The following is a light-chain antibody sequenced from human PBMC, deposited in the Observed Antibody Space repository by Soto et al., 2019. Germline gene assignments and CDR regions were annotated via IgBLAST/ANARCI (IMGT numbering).Light chain of an antibody. CDR1: SSDVGGYNY. Sequence: QSVLTQPRSVSGSPGQSVTISCTGTSSDVGGYNYVSWYQQHPGKAPKLIIYDVSKRPSGVPDRVSGSKSGNTASLTISGLQAEDEADYYCCSYAGTDPLVFGGGTKLTVL. V-gene: IGLV2-11*01. CDR3: CSYAGTDPLV. CDR2: DVS. J-gene: IGLJ2*01.